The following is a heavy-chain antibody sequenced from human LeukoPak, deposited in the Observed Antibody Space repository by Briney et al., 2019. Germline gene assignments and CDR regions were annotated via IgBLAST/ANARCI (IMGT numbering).Heavy chain of an antibody. CDR1: GFTFSDYY. CDR2: ISSSGSTI. Sequence: GGSLRLSCAASGFTFSDYYMSWIRQAPGKGLEWVSYISSSGSTIYYADSVKGRFTISRDNAKNSLYLQMNSLRAEDTAVYYCAREHSVVVVVAATYGAFDIWGQGTMVTVSS. V-gene: IGHV3-11*04. CDR3: AREHSVVVVVAATYGAFDI. D-gene: IGHD2-15*01. J-gene: IGHJ3*02.